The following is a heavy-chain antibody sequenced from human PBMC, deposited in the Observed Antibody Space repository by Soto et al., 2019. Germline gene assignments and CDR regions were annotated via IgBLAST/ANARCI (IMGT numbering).Heavy chain of an antibody. D-gene: IGHD2-2*01. V-gene: IGHV2-5*02. CDR1: GFSLSTSGVG. Sequence: QITLKESGPTLVKPTQTLTLTCTFSGFSLSTSGVGVGWNRQPPGKALEWLALIYWDDDKRYSPSLKSRLTITKDTSKNQVVLTMTNMDPVDTATYYCAHSPEGYCSSTSCYRWFDPWGQGTLVTVSS. CDR3: AHSPEGYCSSTSCYRWFDP. CDR2: IYWDDDK. J-gene: IGHJ5*02.